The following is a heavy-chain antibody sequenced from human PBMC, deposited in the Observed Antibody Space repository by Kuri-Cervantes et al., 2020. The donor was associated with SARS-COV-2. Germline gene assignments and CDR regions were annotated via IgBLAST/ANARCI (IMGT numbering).Heavy chain of an antibody. D-gene: IGHD1-26*01. CDR2: IYTSGST. CDR1: GGSISSYY. J-gene: IGHJ4*02. V-gene: IGHV4-4*07. CDR3: ARGIVGATNY. Sequence: GSLRLSCTVSGGSISSYYWSWIRQPAGKGLEWIGRIYTSGSTNYNPSLKSRVTISVDTSKNQFSLKLSSVTAADTAVYYCARGIVGATNYWGQGTLVTVSS.